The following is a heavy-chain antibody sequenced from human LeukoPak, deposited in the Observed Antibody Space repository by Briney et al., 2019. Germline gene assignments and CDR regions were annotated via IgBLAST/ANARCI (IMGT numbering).Heavy chain of an antibody. CDR3: ARAGYGGSTTGWFDP. CDR2: ISSSSSTI. Sequence: HPGGSLRLSCAASGFTFSSYTMNWVRQAPGKGLEWVSYISSSSSTICYADSVKGRFTISRDNAKNSLYLQMNSLRAEDTAVYYCARAGYGGSTTGWFDPWGQGTLVTVSS. CDR1: GFTFSSYT. J-gene: IGHJ5*02. D-gene: IGHD4-23*01. V-gene: IGHV3-48*04.